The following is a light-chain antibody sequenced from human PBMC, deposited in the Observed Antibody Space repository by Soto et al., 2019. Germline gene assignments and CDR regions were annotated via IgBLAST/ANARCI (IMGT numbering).Light chain of an antibody. V-gene: IGKV1-27*01. J-gene: IGKJ3*01. Sequence: DIQMTQSPSSLSASVGVRVTITCRASPGITTYLAWYQQKPGKVPKLLISAEYTLQSGFPPRFSGSGSGTAFPLTISSLQPEDVATYYCQMYNSAQFPFGPGTRVDI. CDR1: PGITTY. CDR2: AEY. CDR3: QMYNSAQFP.